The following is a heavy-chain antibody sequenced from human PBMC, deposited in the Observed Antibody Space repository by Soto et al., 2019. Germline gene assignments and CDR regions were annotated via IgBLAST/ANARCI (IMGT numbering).Heavy chain of an antibody. CDR3: IKVLTRGVGVPRFYFDS. V-gene: IGHV3-74*01. J-gene: IGHJ4*02. CDR1: GFTFSNDW. CDR2: INADGGST. D-gene: IGHD3-9*01. Sequence: GGSLRPSCAASGFTFSNDWMHWVRQAPGKGLEWVSRINADGGSTHYADSVRGRFTISRDNAKNTLFLQLNSLRVEDTAIYYCIKVLTRGVGVPRFYFDSWGQGTLVTVS.